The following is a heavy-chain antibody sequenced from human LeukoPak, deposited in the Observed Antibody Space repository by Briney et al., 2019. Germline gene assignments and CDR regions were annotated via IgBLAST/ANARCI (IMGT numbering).Heavy chain of an antibody. CDR1: GGSISSSGHY. CDR3: ARQTGSGLFILP. CDR2: TYYSGTT. D-gene: IGHD3/OR15-3a*01. V-gene: IGHV4-39*01. Sequence: PSETLSLTCNVSGGSISSSGHYWVWIRQPPGEGLEWIGSTYYSGTTYYNPSLKSPVTISVDTSKNQFSLKVSSVTAADTSMYYCARQTGSGLFILPGGQGTLVTVSS. J-gene: IGHJ4*02.